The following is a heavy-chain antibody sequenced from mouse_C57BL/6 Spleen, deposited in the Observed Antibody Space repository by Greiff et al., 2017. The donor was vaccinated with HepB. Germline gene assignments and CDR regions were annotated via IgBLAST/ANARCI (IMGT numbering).Heavy chain of an antibody. J-gene: IGHJ3*01. Sequence: VKLMESGAELVRPGASVKLSCKASGYTFTDYYINWVKQRPGQGLEWIARIYPGSGNTYYNEKFKGKATLTAEKSSSTAYMQLSSLTSEDSAVYFCARFGDSHGEVWFAYWGQGTLVTVSA. CDR1: GYTFTDYY. D-gene: IGHD2-13*01. V-gene: IGHV1-76*01. CDR2: IYPGSGNT. CDR3: ARFGDSHGEVWFAY.